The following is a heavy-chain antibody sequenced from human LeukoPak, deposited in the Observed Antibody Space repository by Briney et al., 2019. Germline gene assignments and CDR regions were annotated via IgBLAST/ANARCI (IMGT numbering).Heavy chain of an antibody. J-gene: IGHJ6*02. D-gene: IGHD5-18*01. CDR2: ISSSGSTI. Sequence: GGSLRLSCAASGFTFSDYYMSWIRQAPGKGLEWVSYISSSGSTIYYADSVKGRFTISRDNAKNSLYLQMNSLRVEDTAVYYCASSTRGYSYGLVGMDVWGQGTTVTVSS. V-gene: IGHV3-11*01. CDR1: GFTFSDYY. CDR3: ASSTRGYSYGLVGMDV.